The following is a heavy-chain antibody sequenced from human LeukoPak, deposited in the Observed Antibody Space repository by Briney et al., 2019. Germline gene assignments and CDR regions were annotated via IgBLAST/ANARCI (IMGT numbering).Heavy chain of an antibody. CDR2: ISSSSSYI. J-gene: IGHJ4*02. V-gene: IGHV3-21*01. CDR3: AREWRGYYDSSGYLDY. CDR1: GFTFSSYS. Sequence: GGSLRLSCAASGFTFSSYSMNWVRQAPGKGLEWVSSISSSSSYIYYADSVKGRFTISRDNSKNTLYLQMNSLRAEDTAVYYCAREWRGYYDSSGYLDYWGQGTLVTVSS. D-gene: IGHD3-22*01.